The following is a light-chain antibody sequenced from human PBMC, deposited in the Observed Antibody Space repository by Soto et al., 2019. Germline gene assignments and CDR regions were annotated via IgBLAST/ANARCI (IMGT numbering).Light chain of an antibody. CDR1: NIGSKS. Sequence: SYELTQPPSVSVAPGQTARITCGGNNIGSKSVHWYQQKPGQAPVLVVYDDSDRPSGIPDRFSGSKSGNTATLTISRVEVGDEADYYCQVWDGSSYYWVFGGGTKVTVL. V-gene: IGLV3-21*02. J-gene: IGLJ3*02. CDR3: QVWDGSSYYWV. CDR2: DDS.